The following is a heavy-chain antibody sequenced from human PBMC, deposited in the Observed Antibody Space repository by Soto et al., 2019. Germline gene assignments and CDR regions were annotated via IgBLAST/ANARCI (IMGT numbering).Heavy chain of an antibody. CDR1: GFSLTTSGVG. J-gene: IGHJ4*02. CDR3: AHRVLRTVFGLVTTTAIYFDF. Sequence: QITLKESGHTVVKPTETLTLTCTFSGFSLTTSGVGVGCVRQSPGKAPEWLALSYWDDDKRYSTSLKSRLTLTKDTSQNQVVLTMANVDPADTATYYCAHRVLRTVFGLVTTTAIYFDFWGQGTPVVVSS. CDR2: SYWDDDK. D-gene: IGHD3-3*01. V-gene: IGHV2-5*02.